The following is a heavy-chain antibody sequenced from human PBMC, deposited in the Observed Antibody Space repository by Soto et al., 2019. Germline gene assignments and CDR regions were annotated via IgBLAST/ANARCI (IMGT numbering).Heavy chain of an antibody. Sequence: PSETLSLTCAVSGGSISSGGYSWSWIRQPPGKGLEWIGCIYHSGSTYYNPSLKSRVTISVDRSKNQFSLKLSSVTAADTAVYYCARAYCGGDCYSEVVYFDYWGQGTLVTVSS. CDR1: GGSISSGGYS. D-gene: IGHD2-21*02. CDR3: ARAYCGGDCYSEVVYFDY. CDR2: IYHSGST. J-gene: IGHJ4*02. V-gene: IGHV4-30-2*01.